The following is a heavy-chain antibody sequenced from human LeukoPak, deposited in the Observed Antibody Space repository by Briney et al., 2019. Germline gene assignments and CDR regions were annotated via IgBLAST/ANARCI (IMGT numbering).Heavy chain of an antibody. J-gene: IGHJ4*02. CDR3: ARSYYDILTGMYYFDY. Sequence: PSETLSLTCTVSGGSISSSSYYWSWIRQPAGKGLEWIGRIYTSGSTNYNPSLKSRVTISVDTSKNQFSLKPSSVTAVDTAVYYCARSYYDILTGMYYFDYWGQGTLVTVSS. CDR2: IYTSGST. D-gene: IGHD3-9*01. CDR1: GGSISSSSYY. V-gene: IGHV4-61*02.